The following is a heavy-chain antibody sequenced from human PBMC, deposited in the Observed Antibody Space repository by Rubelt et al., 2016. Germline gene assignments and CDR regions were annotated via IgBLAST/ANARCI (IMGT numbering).Heavy chain of an antibody. V-gene: IGHV3-30*01. CDR3: ARIMSRDGYNYGDAFDI. CDR2: ISYDGSNK. D-gene: IGHD5-24*01. Sequence: VAVISYDGSNKYYADSVKGRFTISRDNSKNTLYLQMNSLRAEDTAVYYCARIMSRDGYNYGDAFDIWGQGTMVTVSS. J-gene: IGHJ3*02.